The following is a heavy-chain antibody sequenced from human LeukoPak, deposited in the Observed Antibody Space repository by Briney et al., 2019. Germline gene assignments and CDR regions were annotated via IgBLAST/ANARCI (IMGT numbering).Heavy chain of an antibody. Sequence: GGSLRLSCAASGFTFSSYAMSWVRQAPGRGLEWVSAISGSGGSTYYADSVKGRFTISRDNSKNTLYLQMNSLRAEDTAVYYCAKRGSSGWYVPAGIDYWGQGTLVTVSS. J-gene: IGHJ4*02. CDR3: AKRGSSGWYVPAGIDY. CDR2: ISGSGGST. V-gene: IGHV3-23*01. D-gene: IGHD6-19*01. CDR1: GFTFSSYA.